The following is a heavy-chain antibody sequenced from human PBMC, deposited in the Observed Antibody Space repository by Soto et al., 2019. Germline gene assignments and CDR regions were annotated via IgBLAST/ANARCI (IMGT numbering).Heavy chain of an antibody. V-gene: IGHV4-30-2*01. J-gene: IGHJ4*02. Sequence: QLQLQESGSGLVKPSQTLSLTCAVSGGSISSGGYSWSWIRQPPGKGLEWIGYIYHSGSTYYNPSLKSRINISLDTSKNQLSLKLSSVTAADTAVYYCAAGGGLPRYYWGQGTLVTVSS. CDR3: AAGGGLPRYY. CDR1: GGSISSGGYS. CDR2: IYHSGST. D-gene: IGHD5-12*01.